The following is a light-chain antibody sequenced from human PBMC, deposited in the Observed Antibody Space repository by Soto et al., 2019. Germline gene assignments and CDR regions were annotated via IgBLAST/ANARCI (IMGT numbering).Light chain of an antibody. V-gene: IGKV1-5*03. CDR3: QQYNSYPWT. CDR2: KAS. Sequence: DIQMTQSPSTLSASVGDRVTITCRASQSISSWLAWYQQKPGKAPKLLIYKASSLQSGVPSRFSGSGSGTEFTLTLSSLQPDDSATYYCQQYNSYPWTFGQGTKVEIK. J-gene: IGKJ1*01. CDR1: QSISSW.